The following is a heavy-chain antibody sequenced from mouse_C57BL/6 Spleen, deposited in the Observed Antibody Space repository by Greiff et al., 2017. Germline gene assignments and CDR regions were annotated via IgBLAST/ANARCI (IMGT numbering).Heavy chain of an antibody. Sequence: QVQLQQSGAELVRPGTSVKMSCKASGYTFTNYWIGWAKQRPGHGLEWIGDIYPGGGYTNYNEKFKGKATLTADKSSSTAYMQFSSLTSEDAAIYYCARGTAQANFDYWGQGTTLTVSS. CDR3: ARGTAQANFDY. CDR1: GYTFTNYW. J-gene: IGHJ2*01. CDR2: IYPGGGYT. V-gene: IGHV1-63*01. D-gene: IGHD3-2*02.